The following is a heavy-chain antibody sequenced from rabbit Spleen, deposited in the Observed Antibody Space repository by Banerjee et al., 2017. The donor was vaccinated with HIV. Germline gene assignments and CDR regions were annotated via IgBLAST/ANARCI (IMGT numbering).Heavy chain of an antibody. CDR3: ARGSAAMTMVITGFYFNV. Sequence: QEQLKESGGGLVQPGGSLKLSCKASGFDFSNKAVMCWVRQAPGKGLEWISCIAGGSSGFTYSASWAKGRFTISKTSSTTVTLQLTSLTAADTATYFCARGSAAMTMVITGFYFNVWGPGTLVTVS. CDR1: GFDFSNKAV. D-gene: IGHD2-1*01. CDR2: IAGGSSGFT. J-gene: IGHJ4*01. V-gene: IGHV1S45*01.